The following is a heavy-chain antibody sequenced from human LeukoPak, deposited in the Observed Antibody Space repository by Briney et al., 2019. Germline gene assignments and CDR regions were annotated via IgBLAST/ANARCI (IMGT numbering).Heavy chain of an antibody. J-gene: IGHJ4*02. V-gene: IGHV4-61*01. CDR1: GGSFSSSSYY. CDR2: IYYSGNT. Sequence: SETLSLTCSVSGGSFSSSSYYWGWIRQPPGKGLEWIGYIYYSGNTNYNPSLKSRVTISVGTSRNRFSLKLSSVTAAGTAVYYCARHRNFFDYWGQGILVTVSS. D-gene: IGHD2/OR15-2a*01. CDR3: ARHRNFFDY.